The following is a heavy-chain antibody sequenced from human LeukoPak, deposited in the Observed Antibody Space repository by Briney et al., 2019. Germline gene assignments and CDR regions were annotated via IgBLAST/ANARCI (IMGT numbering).Heavy chain of an antibody. Sequence: GGSLRLSCAASGFTFSSYSMHWVRQAPGKGLEWVAVISYDGNNIYYADSVKGRFTISRDNYKSRLFLQMNSLRAEDTAVHYCARERMNYNDNSGYYHFDYWGQGTLVTVSS. CDR1: GFTFSSYS. CDR2: ISYDGNNI. V-gene: IGHV3-30*04. D-gene: IGHD3-22*01. J-gene: IGHJ4*02. CDR3: ARERMNYNDNSGYYHFDY.